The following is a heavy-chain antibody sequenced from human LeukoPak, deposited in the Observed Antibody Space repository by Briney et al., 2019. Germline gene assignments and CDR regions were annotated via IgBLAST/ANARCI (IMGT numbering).Heavy chain of an antibody. CDR1: GGSISSYY. D-gene: IGHD6-13*01. V-gene: IGHV4-59*01. J-gene: IGHJ4*02. CDR3: ARGTRYSSSWWFDY. CDR2: IYYSGST. Sequence: SETLSLTCTVSGGSISSYYWSWIRQAPGKGLEWIGYIYYSGSTNYNPSLKSRVTISVDTSKNQFSLKLSSVTAADTAVYYCARGTRYSSSWWFDYWGQGTLVTVSS.